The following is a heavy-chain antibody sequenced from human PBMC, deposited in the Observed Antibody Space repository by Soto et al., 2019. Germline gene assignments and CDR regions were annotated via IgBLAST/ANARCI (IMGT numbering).Heavy chain of an antibody. CDR1: GFSISDFG. V-gene: IGHV3-23*01. J-gene: IGHJ4*02. CDR3: AKKITIYAVDPADS. Sequence: GGSLRLSCAASGFSISDFGMSWVRQAPGKGLEWVSVISASGDATYYAASVKGRFTLSRDNSKNTLFLQMNSLTVADTAVYYCAKKITIYAVDPADSRGQGTQVTVSS. CDR2: ISASGDAT. D-gene: IGHD3-3*01.